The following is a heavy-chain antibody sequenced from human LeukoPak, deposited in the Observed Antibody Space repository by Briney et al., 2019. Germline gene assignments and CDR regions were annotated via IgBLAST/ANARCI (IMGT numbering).Heavy chain of an antibody. CDR2: MRQDGGEI. CDR3: ARDFSGAFDI. V-gene: IGHV3-7*01. D-gene: IGHD3-3*01. CDR1: GFTFNNYW. Sequence: GGSLRLSCVVSGFTFNNYWMSWVRQAPGKGLEWVATMRQDGGEIYYVDSVRGRFTISRDNAKNSLYPQMNSLRAEDTAMYYCARDFSGAFDIWGQGTMVTVSS. J-gene: IGHJ3*02.